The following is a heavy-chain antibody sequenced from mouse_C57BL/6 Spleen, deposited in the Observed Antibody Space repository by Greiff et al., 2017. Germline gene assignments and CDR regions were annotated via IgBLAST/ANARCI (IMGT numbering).Heavy chain of an antibody. J-gene: IGHJ3*01. CDR3: TRDRDWAY. CDR1: GFTFSSYA. D-gene: IGHD3-1*01. CDR2: ISRGGDYI. Sequence: EVQVVESGEGLVKPGGSLKLSCAASGFTFSSYAMSWVRQTPEKRLEWVAYISRGGDYIYYAATVQGRFTISRDNARNTLYLQMSSLKSEDTAMYYCTRDRDWAYWGQGTLVTVSA. V-gene: IGHV5-9-1*02.